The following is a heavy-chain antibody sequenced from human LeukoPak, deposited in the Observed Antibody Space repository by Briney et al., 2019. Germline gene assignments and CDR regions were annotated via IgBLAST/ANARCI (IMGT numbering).Heavy chain of an antibody. V-gene: IGHV4-30-2*01. CDR3: ARGGGYCSGGSCSGGAFDI. CDR1: GGSISSYS. CDR2: IYHSGST. Sequence: NPSETLSLTCTVSGGSISSYSWSWIRQPPGKGLEWIGYIYHSGSTYYNPSLKSRVTISVDRSKNQFSLKLSSVTAADTAVYYCARGGGYCSGGSCSGGAFDIWGQGTMVTVSS. J-gene: IGHJ3*02. D-gene: IGHD2-15*01.